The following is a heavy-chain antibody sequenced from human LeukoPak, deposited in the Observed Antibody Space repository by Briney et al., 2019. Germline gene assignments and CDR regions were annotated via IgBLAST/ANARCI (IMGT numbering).Heavy chain of an antibody. CDR2: IIPIFGTA. J-gene: IGHJ6*02. CDR1: GGTFSSYA. V-gene: IGHV1-69*13. CDR3: ARVSLGNEPGSPQNYYYCGMDV. Sequence: ASVKVSCKASGGTFSSYAISWVRQAPGQGLEWMGGIIPIFGTANYAQKFQGRVTITADESTSTAYMELSSLRSEDTAVYYCARVSLGNEPGSPQNYYYCGMDVWGQGTTVTVSS.